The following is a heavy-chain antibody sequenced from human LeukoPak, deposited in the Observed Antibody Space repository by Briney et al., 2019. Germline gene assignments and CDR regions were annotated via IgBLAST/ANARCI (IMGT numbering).Heavy chain of an antibody. CDR1: GGSISSYY. Sequence: SETLSLTCTVSGGSISSYYWSWIRQPPGKGLEWIGYIYYSGSTNYNPSLKSRVTISVDTSKNQFSLKLSSVTAADTAVYYCARGPDYGDYGTDAFDIWGQGTMVTVSS. CDR3: ARGPDYGDYGTDAFDI. J-gene: IGHJ3*02. D-gene: IGHD4-17*01. CDR2: IYYSGST. V-gene: IGHV4-59*01.